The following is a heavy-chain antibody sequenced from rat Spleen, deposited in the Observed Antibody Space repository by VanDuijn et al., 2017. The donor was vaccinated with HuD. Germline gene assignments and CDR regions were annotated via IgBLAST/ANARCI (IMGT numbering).Heavy chain of an antibody. CDR2: IIYDGGRT. D-gene: IGHD1-4*01. V-gene: IGHV5S10*01. CDR3: TTGVYPGNFDY. J-gene: IGHJ2*01. CDR1: GFTFSDHN. Sequence: EVQLVESGGGLVQPGRPLKLSCAASGFTFSDHNMAWVRQAPKKILEWVANIIYDGGRTYYRDTVKGRFAISRDNAKSILYLKMDSLRSEDTATYSCTTGVYPGNFDYWGQGVMVTVSS.